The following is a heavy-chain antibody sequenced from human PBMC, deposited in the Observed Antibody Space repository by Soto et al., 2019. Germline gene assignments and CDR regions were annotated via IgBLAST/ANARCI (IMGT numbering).Heavy chain of an antibody. V-gene: IGHV4-59*08. J-gene: IGHJ4*02. CDR3: ARGSGKLEPTDY. CDR2: IYYSGST. D-gene: IGHD1-1*01. CDR1: GGSISSYY. Sequence: PSETLSLTCTVSGGSISSYYWSWIRQPPGKGLEWIGYIYYSGSTNYNPSLKSRVTISVDTSKNQFSLKLSSVTAADTAVYYCARGSGKLEPTDYWGQGTLVTVS.